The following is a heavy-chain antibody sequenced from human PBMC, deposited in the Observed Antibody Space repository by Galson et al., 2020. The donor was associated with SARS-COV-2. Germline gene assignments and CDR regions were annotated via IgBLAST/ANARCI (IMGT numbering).Heavy chain of an antibody. V-gene: IGHV4-39*07. CDR3: ARDHGMTTVTTHAFDI. J-gene: IGHJ3*02. CDR1: GVSISSSSYY. CDR2: IYYSGST. D-gene: IGHD4-17*01. Sequence: SETLSLTCTVSGVSISSSSYYWGWIRQPPGKGLEWIGSIYYSGSTYYNPSLKSRVTISVDTSKNQFSLKLSSVTAADTAVYYCARDHGMTTVTTHAFDIWGQGTMVTVSS.